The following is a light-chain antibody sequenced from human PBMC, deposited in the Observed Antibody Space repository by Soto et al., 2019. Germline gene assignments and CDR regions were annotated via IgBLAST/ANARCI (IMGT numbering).Light chain of an antibody. Sequence: EVVLTQSPATLSLSPGERATLSCRASQSVGSSLAWYQQRLGQAPRLLIYDASNRATGIPGRFSGSGSGTDFTLTIGSLEPDDFAVYYCQQRGAFGQGTKVEIK. V-gene: IGKV3-11*01. J-gene: IGKJ2*01. CDR1: QSVGSS. CDR3: QQRGA. CDR2: DAS.